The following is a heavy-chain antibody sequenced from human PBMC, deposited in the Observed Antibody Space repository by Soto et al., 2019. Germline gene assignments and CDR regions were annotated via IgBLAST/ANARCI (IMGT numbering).Heavy chain of an antibody. CDR1: GFTFSSYW. V-gene: IGHV3-7*05. CDR2: IDQDGSTT. Sequence: EVQLVESGGGLVQPGGSLTLSCAASGFTFSSYWMNWVRQAPGKGLKWVANIDQDGSTTDYVGSVKGRFTISRDNAKKSLYLQMNSLRAEDTALYYCASDLYSGTSDYWGQGTLVTVSS. CDR3: ASDLYSGTSDY. J-gene: IGHJ4*02. D-gene: IGHD1-26*01.